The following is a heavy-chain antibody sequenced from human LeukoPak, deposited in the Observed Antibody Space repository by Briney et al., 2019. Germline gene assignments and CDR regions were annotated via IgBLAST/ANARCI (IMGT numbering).Heavy chain of an antibody. Sequence: APVKVSCKASGYTFTGYYMHWVRQAPGQGLEWMGWINPNSGGTNYAQKFQGRVTITRDTSISTAYMELSRLRSDDTAVYYCARTYYYDSSGPVTDYWGQGTLVTVSS. V-gene: IGHV1-2*02. D-gene: IGHD3-22*01. CDR2: INPNSGGT. J-gene: IGHJ4*02. CDR1: GYTFTGYY. CDR3: ARTYYYDSSGPVTDY.